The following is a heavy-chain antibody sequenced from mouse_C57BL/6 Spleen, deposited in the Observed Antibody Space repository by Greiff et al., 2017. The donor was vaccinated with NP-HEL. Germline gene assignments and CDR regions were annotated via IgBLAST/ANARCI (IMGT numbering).Heavy chain of an antibody. Sequence: VQLQQPGTELVKPGASVKLSCKASGYTFTSYWMHWVKQRPGQGLEWIGNINPSNGGTNYNEKFKSKATLTVDKSSSTAYMQLSSLTSEDSAVYYCARSGGYYGGYFDYRGQGTTLTVSS. V-gene: IGHV1-53*01. CDR3: ARSGGYYGGYFDY. CDR1: GYTFTSYW. CDR2: INPSNGGT. D-gene: IGHD1-1*02. J-gene: IGHJ2*01.